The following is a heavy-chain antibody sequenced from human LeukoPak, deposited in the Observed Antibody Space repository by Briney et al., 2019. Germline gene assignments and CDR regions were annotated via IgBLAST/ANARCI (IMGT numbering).Heavy chain of an antibody. CDR1: GYTFTSYD. Sequence: GASVKVSCKASGYTFTSYDINWVRQATGQGLEWMGWMNPNSGNTGYAQKFQGRVTMTRNTSISTAYMELSSLRSEDTAVYYCARGGGYCSSTSCQGFYWFDPWGQGTLATVSS. D-gene: IGHD2-2*01. CDR2: MNPNSGNT. V-gene: IGHV1-8*01. J-gene: IGHJ5*02. CDR3: ARGGGYCSSTSCQGFYWFDP.